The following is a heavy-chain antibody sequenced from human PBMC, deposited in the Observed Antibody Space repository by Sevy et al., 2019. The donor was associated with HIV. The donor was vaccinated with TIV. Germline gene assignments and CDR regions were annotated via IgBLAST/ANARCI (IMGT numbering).Heavy chain of an antibody. Sequence: SETLSLTCAVYGGSFSDFYWSWIRQPPGKGLEWIGEINHAGSTNYNPSLKSRVTISVDTSKNQVSLKLRSVTAADTSVYYCARGGRAALKFDYWGQRTLVTVSS. CDR1: GGSFSDFY. J-gene: IGHJ4*02. CDR2: INHAGST. D-gene: IGHD6-13*01. CDR3: ARGGRAALKFDY. V-gene: IGHV4-34*01.